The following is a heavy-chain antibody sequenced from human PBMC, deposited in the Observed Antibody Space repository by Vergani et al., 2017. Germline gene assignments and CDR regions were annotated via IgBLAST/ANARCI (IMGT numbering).Heavy chain of an antibody. V-gene: IGHV4-34*01. CDR1: GGSFSGYY. J-gene: IGHJ4*02. CDR3: ARSPDTGDSIDS. Sequence: QVQLQQWGAGLLKPSETLSLTCAVYGGSFSGYYWSWIRQPPGKGLEWIGEINHSGSTNYNPSLKSRVSMTVDTSKNQFFLKLTSVTAADTAVYFCARSPDTGDSIDSWGQGTLVTVSS. D-gene: IGHD1-14*01. CDR2: INHSGST.